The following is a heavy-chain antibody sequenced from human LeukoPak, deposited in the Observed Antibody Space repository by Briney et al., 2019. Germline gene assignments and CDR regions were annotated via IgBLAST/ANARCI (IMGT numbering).Heavy chain of an antibody. CDR3: ARSVAVAGRGERYYYYYYTDV. CDR2: ISYDGSNK. J-gene: IGHJ6*03. CDR1: GFTFSSYA. V-gene: IGHV3-30-3*01. Sequence: GGSLRLSCAASGFTFSSYAMHWVRQAPDKGLEWVAFISYDGSNKYYADSVKGRFTISRDNSKNTLYLQMNSLRPEDTAVYYCARSVAVAGRGERYYYYYYTDVWGKGATVTVS. D-gene: IGHD6-19*01.